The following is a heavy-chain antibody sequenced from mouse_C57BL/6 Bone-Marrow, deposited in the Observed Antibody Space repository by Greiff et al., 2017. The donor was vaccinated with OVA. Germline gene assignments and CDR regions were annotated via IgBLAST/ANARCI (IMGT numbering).Heavy chain of an antibody. V-gene: IGHV1-50*01. CDR1: GYTFTSYW. CDR2: IDPSDSYT. Sequence: VQLQQSGAELVKPGASVKLSCKASGYTFTSYWMQWVKQRPGQGLEWIGEIDPSDSYTNYNQKFKGKATLTVDTSSSTAYMQLSSLTSEDSAVYYCARLEITTVVEGSWFAYWGQGTLVTVSA. J-gene: IGHJ3*01. CDR3: ARLEITTVVEGSWFAY. D-gene: IGHD1-1*01.